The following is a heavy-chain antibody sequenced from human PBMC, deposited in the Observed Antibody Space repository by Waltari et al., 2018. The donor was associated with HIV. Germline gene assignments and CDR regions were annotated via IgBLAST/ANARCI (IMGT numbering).Heavy chain of an antibody. J-gene: IGHJ6*02. CDR1: GGSISSYY. CDR3: ARVGYGSGTLYYYYGMDV. D-gene: IGHD3-10*01. V-gene: IGHV4-4*07. Sequence: QVQLQESGPGLVKPSETLSLTCTVSGGSISSYYWSCIRQHAGQGLEWIGRIYTSGSTNYNPSLKSRVTMSVDTSKNQFSLKLSSVTAADTAVYYCARVGYGSGTLYYYYGMDVWGQGTTVTVSS. CDR2: IYTSGST.